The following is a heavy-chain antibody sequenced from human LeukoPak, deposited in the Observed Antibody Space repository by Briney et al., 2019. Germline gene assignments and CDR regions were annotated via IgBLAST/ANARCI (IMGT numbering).Heavy chain of an antibody. CDR1: GFTFSSYS. CDR2: ISSSSSTI. J-gene: IGHJ4*02. CDR3: AKNWGYFDD. Sequence: PGGSLRLSCAASGFTFSSYSMNWVRQAPGKGLEWVSYISSSSSTIYYADSVKGRFTISRDNAKNSLYLQMNSLRAEDTAVYYCAKNWGYFDDWGQGTLVTVSS. V-gene: IGHV3-48*04. D-gene: IGHD7-27*01.